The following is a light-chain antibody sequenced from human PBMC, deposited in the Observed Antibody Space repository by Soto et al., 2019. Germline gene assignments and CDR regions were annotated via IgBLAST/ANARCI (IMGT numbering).Light chain of an antibody. CDR3: QQYGSSPWT. CDR2: GAS. CDR1: QSVTSSF. J-gene: IGKJ1*01. V-gene: IGKV3-20*01. Sequence: EIVLMQSPGTLSLSLGERATLSCRASQSVTSSFLAWYQQKPGQAPRLLIYGASSRATGIPDRFSGSGSGTDFTLTISRLEPEDFAVYYCQQYGSSPWTFGQGTKVEIK.